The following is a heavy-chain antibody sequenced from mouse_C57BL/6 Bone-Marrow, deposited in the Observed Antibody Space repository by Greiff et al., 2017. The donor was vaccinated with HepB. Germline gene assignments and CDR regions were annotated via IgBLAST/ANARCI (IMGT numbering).Heavy chain of an antibody. Sequence: EVKLQESGPELVKPGASVKMSCKASGYTFTDYNMHWVKQSHGKSLEWIGYINPNNGGTSYNQKFKGKATLTVNKSSSTAYMELRSLTSEDSAVYYCAREGYYYGSLYYFDYWGQGTTLTVSS. CDR1: GYTFTDYN. J-gene: IGHJ2*01. CDR3: AREGYYYGSLYYFDY. CDR2: INPNNGGT. D-gene: IGHD1-1*01. V-gene: IGHV1-22*01.